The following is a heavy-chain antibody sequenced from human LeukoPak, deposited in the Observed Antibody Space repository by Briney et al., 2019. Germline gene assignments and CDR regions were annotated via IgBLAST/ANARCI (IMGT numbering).Heavy chain of an antibody. CDR2: TYYRSKWYN. CDR1: GDSVSSNSAA. Sequence: SQTLSLTCAISGDSVSSNSAAWNWIRQSPSRGLEWLGRTYYRSKWYNDYAVSVKSRITINPDTSKNQFSLQLNSVTPEDTAVYYCARGYCSSTSCYRYYYYGMAVWGQGTTVTVSS. V-gene: IGHV6-1*01. J-gene: IGHJ6*02. D-gene: IGHD2-2*01. CDR3: ARGYCSSTSCYRYYYYGMAV.